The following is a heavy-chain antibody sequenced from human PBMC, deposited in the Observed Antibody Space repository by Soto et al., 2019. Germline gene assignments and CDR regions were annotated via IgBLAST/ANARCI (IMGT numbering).Heavy chain of an antibody. V-gene: IGHV3-30*18. D-gene: IGHD2-2*01. CDR3: AKGPYYCSSTSCYVLWGGAFDL. J-gene: IGHJ3*01. CDR2: ISYDGSNK. Sequence: QVQLVESGGGVVQPGRSLRLSCAASGFTFSSYGMHWVHQAPGKGLEWVAVISYDGSNKYYADSVKGRLTISRDNSKNTLYLQMNSLRAGDAAVYYCAKGPYYCSSTSCYVLWGGAFDLWGRGRMVTVSS. CDR1: GFTFSSYG.